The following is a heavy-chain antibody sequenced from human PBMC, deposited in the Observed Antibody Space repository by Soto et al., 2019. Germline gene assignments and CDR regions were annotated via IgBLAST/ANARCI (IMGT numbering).Heavy chain of an antibody. CDR3: ARDRYYDSSGYFFDY. D-gene: IGHD3-22*01. V-gene: IGHV4-61*01. CDR1: GGSVSSGSYY. J-gene: IGHJ4*02. CDR2: IYYSVST. Sequence: SETLSLTCTVSGGSVSSGSYYWRWIRQPPGKGLEWIGYIYYSVSTNYNPSLKSRVTMSVDTSKNQLSLKVTSVTAADTAVYYCARDRYYDSSGYFFDYWGKGTLVTVSS.